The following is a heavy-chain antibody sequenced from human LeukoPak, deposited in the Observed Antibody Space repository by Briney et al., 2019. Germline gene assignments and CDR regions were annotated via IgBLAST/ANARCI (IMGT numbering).Heavy chain of an antibody. CDR2: ISYDGSNK. Sequence: SGGSLRLSGAASGFTFSSYGMHWVRQAPGKGLEWVAVISYDGSNKYYADSVKGRFTISRDNSKNTLYLQMNSLRAEDTAVYYCASGKTDDYGDYVYPSDYWGQGTLVTVSS. V-gene: IGHV3-30*03. CDR1: GFTFSSYG. D-gene: IGHD4-17*01. CDR3: ASGKTDDYGDYVYPSDY. J-gene: IGHJ4*02.